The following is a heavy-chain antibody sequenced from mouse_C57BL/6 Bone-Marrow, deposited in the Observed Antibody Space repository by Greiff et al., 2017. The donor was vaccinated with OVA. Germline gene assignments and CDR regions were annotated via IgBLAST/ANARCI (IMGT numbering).Heavy chain of an antibody. V-gene: IGHV7-1*01. CDR3: ARDAEESYWYFDV. J-gene: IGHJ1*03. CDR2: SRNKANDYTT. CDR1: GFTFSDFY. Sequence: VKLVESGGGLVQSGRSLRLSCATSGFTFSDFYMEWVRQAPGKGLEWIAASRNKANDYTTEYSASVKGRFIVSRDTSQSILYLQMNALRAEDTAIYYCARDAEESYWYFDVWGTGTTVTVSS.